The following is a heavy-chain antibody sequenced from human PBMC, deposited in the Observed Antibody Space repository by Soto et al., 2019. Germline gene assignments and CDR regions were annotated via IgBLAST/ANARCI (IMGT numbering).Heavy chain of an antibody. CDR2: INPSGGST. D-gene: IGHD2-15*01. CDR1: GYTFTSYY. Sequence: WASVKVSCKASGYTFTSYYMHWVRQAPGQGLEWMGIINPSGGSTSYAQKFQGRVTMTRDTSTSTVYMELSSLRSEDTAVYYCAREEILGVAATGPFDYWGQGTLVTVSS. J-gene: IGHJ4*02. CDR3: AREEILGVAATGPFDY. V-gene: IGHV1-46*01.